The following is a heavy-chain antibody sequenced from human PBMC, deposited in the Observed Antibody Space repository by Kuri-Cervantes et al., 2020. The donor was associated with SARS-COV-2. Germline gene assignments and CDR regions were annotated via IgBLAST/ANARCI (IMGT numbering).Heavy chain of an antibody. CDR3: AKDMESGGSYSTFDY. Sequence: GRSLRLSCAPSGFTFDDYAMHWVRQAPGKGLEWVSGISWNSGSIGYADSVKGRFTISRDNAKNSLYLQMNSLRAEDTALYYCAKDMESGGSYSTFDYWGQGTLVTVSS. D-gene: IGHD2-15*01. CDR1: GFTFDDYA. J-gene: IGHJ4*02. V-gene: IGHV3-9*01. CDR2: ISWNSGSI.